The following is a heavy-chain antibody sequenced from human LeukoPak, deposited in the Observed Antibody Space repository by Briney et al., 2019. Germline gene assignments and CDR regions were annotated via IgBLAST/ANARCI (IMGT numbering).Heavy chain of an antibody. D-gene: IGHD6-19*01. CDR3: AGDERTYSSGWYLAYFDY. J-gene: IGHJ4*02. CDR2: INPSGGST. V-gene: IGHV1-46*01. CDR1: GYTFTSYY. Sequence: ASVKVSCKASGYTFTSYYMHWVRQAPGQGLEWMGIINPSGGSTSYAQKFQGRVTMTRDTSTSTVYMELSSLRSEDTAVYYCAGDERTYSSGWYLAYFDYWGQGTRVTVSS.